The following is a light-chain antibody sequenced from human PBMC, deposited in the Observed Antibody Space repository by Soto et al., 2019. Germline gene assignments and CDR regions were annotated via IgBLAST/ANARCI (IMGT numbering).Light chain of an antibody. V-gene: IGLV1-44*01. J-gene: IGLJ2*01. CDR1: SSNIGRNT. Sequence: QSVLAQPPSASGTPGQRDTISCSGSSSNIGRNTVNWYQQLPETAPKLLIYNNNQRPSGVPDRFSGSKSGTSASLAISGLQSEDEADYYCAAWDDSLNGPVFGGGTKLTVL. CDR3: AAWDDSLNGPV. CDR2: NNN.